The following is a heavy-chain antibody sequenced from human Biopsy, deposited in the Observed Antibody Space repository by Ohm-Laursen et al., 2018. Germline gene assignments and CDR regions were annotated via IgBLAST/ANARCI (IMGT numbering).Heavy chain of an antibody. V-gene: IGHV4-31*01. D-gene: IGHD4-23*01. CDR1: GGSVSSGGFY. Sequence: TLSLTCTVSGGSVSSGGFYWSWIRQHPGKGLEWIGYIYYSGTTYYNPSLKSLVTISVDTSKNQFSLKLNPVTAADTAVYYCARRPYGGTRYWYFDLWGRGTLVTVSS. CDR2: IYYSGTT. J-gene: IGHJ2*01. CDR3: ARRPYGGTRYWYFDL.